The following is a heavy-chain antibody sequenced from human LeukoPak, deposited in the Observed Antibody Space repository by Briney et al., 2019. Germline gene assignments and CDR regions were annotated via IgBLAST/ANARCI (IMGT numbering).Heavy chain of an antibody. CDR3: ARERVLRDDKSTFDI. D-gene: IGHD3-22*01. CDR2: IKGDGSEK. J-gene: IGHJ3*02. Sequence: GGSLRLSCVASGLSFSSLWMSWVRQAPGKGLEWVANIKGDGSEKYYVDSVKGRFTISRDNAKNSLYLEMNSLRAEDTAMYYCARERVLRDDKSTFDIWGQGTKVTVSS. V-gene: IGHV3-7*01. CDR1: GLSFSSLW.